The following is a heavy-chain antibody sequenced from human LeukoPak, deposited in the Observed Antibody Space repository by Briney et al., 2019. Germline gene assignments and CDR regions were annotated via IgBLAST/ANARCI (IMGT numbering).Heavy chain of an antibody. J-gene: IGHJ3*02. V-gene: IGHV4-31*03. CDR1: GGSISSGGYY. D-gene: IGHD5-24*01. CDR3: ARGGPATIRDAFDI. CDR2: IYYSGST. Sequence: SQTLSLTCTVSGGSISSGGYYWSWIRQHPGKGLEWIGYIYYSGSTYYNPSLKSRVTISVDTSKNQFSLKLSSVAAADTAVYYCARGGPATIRDAFDIWGQGTMVTVSS.